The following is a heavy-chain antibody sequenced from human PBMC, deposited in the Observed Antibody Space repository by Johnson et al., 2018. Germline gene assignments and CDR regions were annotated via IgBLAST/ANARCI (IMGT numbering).Heavy chain of an antibody. V-gene: IGHV3-13*01. CDR1: GFTFSSYD. J-gene: IGHJ6*03. Sequence: EVQLLESGGGLVQPGGSLRLSCAASGFTFSSYDMHWVRQPTGKGLEWISVISTAGDTYYPGSVKGRFTISRENSKNSLYLQMNSLTAGDTAVYYCTRGYCSGGTCFSLNYYYYMDVWGKGTTVTVSS. D-gene: IGHD2-15*01. CDR3: TRGYCSGGTCFSLNYYYYMDV. CDR2: ISTAGDT.